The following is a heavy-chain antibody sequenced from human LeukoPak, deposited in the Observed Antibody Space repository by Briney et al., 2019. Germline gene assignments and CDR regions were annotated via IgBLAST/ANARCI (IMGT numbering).Heavy chain of an antibody. CDR1: GFTFDDYA. CDR3: ARGLHYYYDSSGYYNWFDP. CDR2: LSWNSGSI. D-gene: IGHD3-22*01. Sequence: PGGSLRLSCAASGFTFDDYAMHWVRQAPGKGLEWVSGLSWNSGSIGYADSVEGRFTISRDNAKNSLYLQMKSLRAEDMALYYCARGLHYYYDSSGYYNWFDPWGQGTLVTVSS. V-gene: IGHV3-9*03. J-gene: IGHJ5*02.